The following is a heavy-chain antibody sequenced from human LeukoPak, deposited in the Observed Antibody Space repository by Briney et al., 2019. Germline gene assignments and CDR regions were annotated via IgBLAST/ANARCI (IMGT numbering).Heavy chain of an antibody. J-gene: IGHJ6*03. V-gene: IGHV1-18*01. D-gene: IGHD6-13*01. Sequence: VASVKVPCKASGYTFTSYGISWGRQAPGQGLEWMGWISAYNGNTNYAQKLQGRVTMTTVTSTSTAYMELRSLRSDDTAVYYCARGYSSSWYSADYYYYMDVWGKGTTVTISS. CDR1: GYTFTSYG. CDR2: ISAYNGNT. CDR3: ARGYSSSWYSADYYYYMDV.